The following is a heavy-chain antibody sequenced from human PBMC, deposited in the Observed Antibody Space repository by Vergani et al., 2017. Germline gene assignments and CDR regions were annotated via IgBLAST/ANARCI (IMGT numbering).Heavy chain of an antibody. Sequence: QLQLQESGPGLVKPSETLSLTYTVSGGSISSSSYYWGWIRQPPGKGLEWIGSIYYSGGTYYNPSLKSRGTISVATSKNQFSLKLSSVTAAETAVYYCASWRANWGSTDYWGQGTLVTVSS. CDR2: IYYSGGT. V-gene: IGHV4-39*01. J-gene: IGHJ4*02. CDR3: ASWRANWGSTDY. D-gene: IGHD7-27*01. CDR1: GGSISSSSYY.